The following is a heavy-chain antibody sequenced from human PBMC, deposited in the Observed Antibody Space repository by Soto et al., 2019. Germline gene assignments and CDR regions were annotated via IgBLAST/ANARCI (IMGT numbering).Heavy chain of an antibody. CDR2: IYHSGST. CDR1: GGSISSGGYS. D-gene: IGHD2-2*01. V-gene: IGHV4-30-2*01. J-gene: IGHJ5*02. Sequence: SETLSLTCAVSGGSISSGGYSWSWIRQPPGKGLEWIGYIYHSGSTYYNPSLKSRVTISVDRSKNQFSLKLSSVTAADTAVYYCARRVVVPAAKLDWFDPWGQGTLVTVSS. CDR3: ARRVVVPAAKLDWFDP.